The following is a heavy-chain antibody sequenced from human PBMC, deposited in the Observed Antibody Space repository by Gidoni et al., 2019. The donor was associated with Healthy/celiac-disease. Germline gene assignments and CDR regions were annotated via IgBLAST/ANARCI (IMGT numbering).Heavy chain of an antibody. CDR3: ASGQGSGWYVGSDY. J-gene: IGHJ4*02. CDR2: MNAKSGNT. CDR1: RSPFTSYD. V-gene: IGHV1-8*01. Sequence: QVQLVQSGAEVKKPGASVKVSCKSSRSPFTSYDINWVRQATGQGLGLMGRMNAKSGNTGYAKKFQGRVTMTSNTSISTAYTELSSLRSEDTAVYYCASGQGSGWYVGSDYWGQGTLVTVSS. D-gene: IGHD6-19*01.